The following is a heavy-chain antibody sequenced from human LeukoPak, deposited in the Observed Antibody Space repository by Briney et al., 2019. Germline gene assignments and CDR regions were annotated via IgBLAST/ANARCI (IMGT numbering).Heavy chain of an antibody. Sequence: GASVKVSCKASGGTFSSYAISWVRQAPGQGLEWMGRIIPILGIANYAQKFQGRVTITADKSTSTAYMELSSLRSEDTAVYYCASVPYYYDSSGYQPNYFDYWGQGTLVTVSS. D-gene: IGHD3-22*01. CDR1: GGTFSSYA. V-gene: IGHV1-69*04. CDR3: ASVPYYYDSSGYQPNYFDY. CDR2: IIPILGIA. J-gene: IGHJ4*02.